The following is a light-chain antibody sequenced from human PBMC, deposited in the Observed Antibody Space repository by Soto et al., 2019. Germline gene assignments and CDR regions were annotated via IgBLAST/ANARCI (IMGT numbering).Light chain of an antibody. CDR2: DVS. CDR3: SSYTSSSTLV. CDR1: SRDVGGYNN. V-gene: IGLV2-14*01. J-gene: IGLJ1*01. Sequence: QSALTQPASVSGSPGQPIPISCTGPSRDVGGYNNVSWYQQHPGKAPKLMIYDVSNRPSGVSNRFSGSKSGNTASLTISGLQAEDEADYYCSSYTSSSTLVFGTGTKVTVL.